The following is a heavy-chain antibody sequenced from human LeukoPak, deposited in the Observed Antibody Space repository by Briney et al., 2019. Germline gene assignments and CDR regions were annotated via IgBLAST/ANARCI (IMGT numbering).Heavy chain of an antibody. D-gene: IGHD5-12*01. J-gene: IGHJ4*02. V-gene: IGHV3-23*01. CDR2: IVASSGAT. CDR3: AKGGYDYVEVGYFDS. Sequence: GGSLRLSCAASGLNFNQYAMICVRQAPGKALEWVSHIVASSGATFYADSVKGRFTISRDHSKNTLYLQMNSLRAEDTALYYCAKGGYDYVEVGYFDSWGQGTLVTVSS. CDR1: GLNFNQYA.